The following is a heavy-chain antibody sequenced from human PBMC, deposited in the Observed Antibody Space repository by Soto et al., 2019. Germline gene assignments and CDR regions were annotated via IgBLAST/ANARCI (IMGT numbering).Heavy chain of an antibody. Sequence: QVQLVQSGAEVKKPGSSVKVSCKASGGTFSSYTISWVRQAPGQGLEWMGRIIPILGIANYAQKFQGRVTITADKSTSTAYMELSSLRSEDTAVYYCARARVVPAATANYYYYYMDVWGKGTTVTVSS. J-gene: IGHJ6*03. CDR3: ARARVVPAATANYYYYYMDV. CDR1: GGTFSSYT. V-gene: IGHV1-69*02. D-gene: IGHD2-2*01. CDR2: IIPILGIA.